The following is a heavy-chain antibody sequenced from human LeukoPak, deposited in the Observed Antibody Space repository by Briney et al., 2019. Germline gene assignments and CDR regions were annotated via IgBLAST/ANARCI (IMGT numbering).Heavy chain of an antibody. V-gene: IGHV1-69*13. CDR2: ITAIFRTA. J-gene: IGHJ4*02. CDR1: GGTFNSHA. Sequence: SVKVSCKPSGGTFNSHAISWVRQAPGQGLEWMGGITAIFRTANYAQKFQGRVTITADEFMSTVYMELSSLRSEDTAVYYCARHSGYHSTMYLDYWGQGTLVTVSS. D-gene: IGHD3-22*01. CDR3: ARHSGYHSTMYLDY.